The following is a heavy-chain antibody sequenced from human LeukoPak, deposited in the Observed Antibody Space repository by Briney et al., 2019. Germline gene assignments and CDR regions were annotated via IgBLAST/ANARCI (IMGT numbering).Heavy chain of an antibody. V-gene: IGHV3-64D*09. CDR2: ISSNGGGT. CDR1: GFIFSSYG. Sequence: GGPLRLSCSASGFIFSSYGMHWVRQAPGKGPQHVSSISSNGGGTDYADSVKGRFTISRDNSKNTLYLQMRSLRPEDTALYYCARGRDGYNPFDYWGQGTLVTVSS. CDR3: ARGRDGYNPFDY. D-gene: IGHD5-24*01. J-gene: IGHJ4*02.